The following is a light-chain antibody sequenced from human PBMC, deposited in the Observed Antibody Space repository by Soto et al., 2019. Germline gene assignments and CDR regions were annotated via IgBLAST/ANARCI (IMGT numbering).Light chain of an antibody. J-gene: IGKJ2*01. V-gene: IGKV1-39*01. CDR1: QSISNY. CDR2: VAS. Sequence: DIQMTQSPSSLSASVGDRVTITCRASQSISNYLDWYQQKPGKAPQLLIFVASSLHSGVPSRFSGSGSGTDFTLTISSLQPEDVATYYCQQSCTTPRTFGQGTKLDVK. CDR3: QQSCTTPRT.